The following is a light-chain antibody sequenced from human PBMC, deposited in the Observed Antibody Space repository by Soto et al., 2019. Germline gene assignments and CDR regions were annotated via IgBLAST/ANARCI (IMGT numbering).Light chain of an antibody. CDR3: LLFYDGVAV. CDR2: DTS. V-gene: IGLV7-46*01. Sequence: QAVVTQEPSLTVSPGGTVTLTCGSSTGDVTNGRWPYWFQQRPGQVPRTLIHDTSNKHPWTPARFSGSLLEGKAALTLSGAQPEDEAVYYCLLFYDGVAVFGGGTQLTVL. J-gene: IGLJ7*01. CDR1: TGDVTNGRW.